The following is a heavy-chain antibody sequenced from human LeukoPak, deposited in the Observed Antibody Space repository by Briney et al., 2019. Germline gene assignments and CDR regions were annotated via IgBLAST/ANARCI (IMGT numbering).Heavy chain of an antibody. CDR1: GYTFTSYA. CDR2: INAGNGNT. CDR3: ARAKINYYDSSGKGPYYFDY. D-gene: IGHD3-22*01. Sequence: ASVKVSCKASGYTFTSYAMHWVRQAPGQRLEWMGWINAGNGNTKYSQEFQGRVTITRDTSASTAYMELSSLRSEDMAVYYCARAKINYYDSSGKGPYYFDYWGQGTLVTVSS. V-gene: IGHV1-3*03. J-gene: IGHJ4*02.